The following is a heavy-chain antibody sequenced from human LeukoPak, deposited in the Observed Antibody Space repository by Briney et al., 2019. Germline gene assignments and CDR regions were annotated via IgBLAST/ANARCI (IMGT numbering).Heavy chain of an antibody. D-gene: IGHD1-26*01. Sequence: GGSLRLSCAASGFTFDDYAMHWVRQAPGEGLEWVSGISWNSGSIGYADSVKGRFTISRDNAKNSLYLQMNSLRAEDMALYYCAKGGSYYPHGTFDIWGQGTMVTVSS. CDR2: ISWNSGSI. V-gene: IGHV3-9*03. CDR1: GFTFDDYA. CDR3: AKGGSYYPHGTFDI. J-gene: IGHJ3*02.